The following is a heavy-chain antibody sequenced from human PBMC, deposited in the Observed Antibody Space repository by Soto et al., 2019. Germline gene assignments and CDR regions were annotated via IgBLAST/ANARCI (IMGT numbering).Heavy chain of an antibody. Sequence: PSETLSLTCTVSGGSISSSSYYWGWIRQPPGKGLEWIGSIYYSGSTYYNPSLKSRVTISVDTSKNQFSLKLSSVTAADTAVYYCARQYSGYDRPTEFDYWGQGTLVTVSS. V-gene: IGHV4-39*01. CDR3: ARQYSGYDRPTEFDY. CDR2: IYYSGST. CDR1: GGSISSSSYY. J-gene: IGHJ4*02. D-gene: IGHD5-12*01.